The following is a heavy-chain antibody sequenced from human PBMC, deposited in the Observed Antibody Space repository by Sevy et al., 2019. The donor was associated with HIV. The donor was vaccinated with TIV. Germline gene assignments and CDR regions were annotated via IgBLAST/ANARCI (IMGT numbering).Heavy chain of an antibody. Sequence: GGSLRLSCAASGFIFSKSWMGWVRQTPGKGLECVASIKTDGRDKNYVDSVKGRFIVSRDNAKNSLFLQMNSLSDEDTAFYYCVKGGGEYWGQGAQVTVSS. J-gene: IGHJ4*02. D-gene: IGHD3-16*01. CDR1: GFIFSKSW. V-gene: IGHV3-7*01. CDR2: IKTDGRDK. CDR3: VKGGGEY.